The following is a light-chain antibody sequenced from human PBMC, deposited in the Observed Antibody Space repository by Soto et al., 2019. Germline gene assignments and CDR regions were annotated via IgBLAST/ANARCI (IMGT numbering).Light chain of an antibody. CDR1: HSVEKD. CDR2: DAS. J-gene: IGKJ4*01. CDR3: QQRKHWPPLT. Sequence: EVVLTQSPATLSLSPGERAILSCRASHSVEKDLAWYQQRPGQTPRLLIYDASNRATGIPARFSGSGSETDFTLTISSLEPEDFAVYYCQQRKHWPPLTFGGGTKVEIK. V-gene: IGKV3-11*01.